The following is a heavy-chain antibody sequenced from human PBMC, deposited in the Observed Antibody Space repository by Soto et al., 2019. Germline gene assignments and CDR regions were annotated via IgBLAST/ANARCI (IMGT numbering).Heavy chain of an antibody. V-gene: IGHV3-30-3*01. Sequence: QVQLVESGGGVVQPGRSLRLSCAASGFTFSSYAMHWVRQAPGKGLEWVAVISYDGSNKYYADSVKGRFTISRDNSKNTLYLQMNSLRAEDTAVYYCARDRLRYSTYYYYGMDVWGQGTTVTVSS. D-gene: IGHD3-9*01. CDR2: ISYDGSNK. J-gene: IGHJ6*02. CDR1: GFTFSSYA. CDR3: ARDRLRYSTYYYYGMDV.